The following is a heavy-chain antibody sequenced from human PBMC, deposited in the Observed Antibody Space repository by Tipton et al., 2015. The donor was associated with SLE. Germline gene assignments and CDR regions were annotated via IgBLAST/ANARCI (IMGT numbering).Heavy chain of an antibody. V-gene: IGHV4-34*01. CDR1: GGSSSGWY. CDR3: ARGRVNYIRGAYRPSSFYY. D-gene: IGHD3-16*02. J-gene: IGHJ4*02. Sequence: LRLSCAVNGGSSSGWYWSWIRQSPGMALEWIGDIHDSGSSYTNPSLKSRVSISVDTSKNQISLKLNSVTAADTAVYYCARGRVNYIRGAYRPSSFYYWGQGTQVSVSS. CDR2: IHDSGSS.